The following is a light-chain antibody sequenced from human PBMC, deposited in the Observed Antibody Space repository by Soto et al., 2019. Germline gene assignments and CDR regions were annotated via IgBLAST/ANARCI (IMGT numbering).Light chain of an antibody. CDR2: GAS. J-gene: IGKJ1*01. CDR3: QQYGSSPWT. CDR1: QSVDTY. V-gene: IGKV3-20*01. Sequence: EILMTQSPDTLSVSLGERATLSCRATQSVDTYLAWYQQRPGQSPRLLIYGASTRATDVPGRFSGSGSGADFILSISRLEPEDFAVYYCQQYGSSPWTFGQGTKVDIK.